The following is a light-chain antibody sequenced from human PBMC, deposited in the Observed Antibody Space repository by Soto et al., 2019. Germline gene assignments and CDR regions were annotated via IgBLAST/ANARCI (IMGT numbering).Light chain of an antibody. CDR3: QKYNSAPLT. Sequence: DVQMTQSPSSLSAFVGDRVTITCRASQGIAPYLAWFQQKPGKVPKLLIYATSTLQSGVPSQFSGSGSGTDFTLTINSLQPADVGTYYCQKYNSAPLTFGGGTTVEIK. V-gene: IGKV1-27*01. CDR1: QGIAPY. CDR2: ATS. J-gene: IGKJ4*01.